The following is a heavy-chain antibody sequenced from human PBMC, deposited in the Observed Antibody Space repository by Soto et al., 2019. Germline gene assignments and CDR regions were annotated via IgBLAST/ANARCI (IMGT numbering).Heavy chain of an antibody. V-gene: IGHV3-23*01. J-gene: IGHJ3*01. CDR1: GFTFTSYA. D-gene: IGHD4-17*01. CDR2: IGAGGTT. Sequence: GGSLRLSCAASGFTFTSYAMSWVRQAPGMGLEWVSLIGAGGTTYYSDSVRGSFTISRDNSKDTLFLQMDSLRAEDTALYYCAKGRSNTAPTGRAFDLWGQGTMVTVSS. CDR3: AKGRSNTAPTGRAFDL.